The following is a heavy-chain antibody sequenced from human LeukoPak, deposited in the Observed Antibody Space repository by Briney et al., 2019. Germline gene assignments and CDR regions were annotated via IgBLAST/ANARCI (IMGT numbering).Heavy chain of an antibody. J-gene: IGHJ6*04. CDR1: GFTFSSYW. V-gene: IGHV3-7*03. Sequence: GGSLRLSCAASGFTFSSYWMSWVRQAPGKGLEWVANIKQDGSEKYYVDSVKGRFTISRDNAKNSLYLQMNSLRAEDTAVYYCARGYYYGSLSGMDVWGKGTTVTVSS. CDR2: IKQDGSEK. CDR3: ARGYYYGSLSGMDV. D-gene: IGHD3-10*01.